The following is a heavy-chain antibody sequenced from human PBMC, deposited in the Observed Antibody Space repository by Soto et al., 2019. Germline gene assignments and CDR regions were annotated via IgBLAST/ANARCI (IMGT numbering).Heavy chain of an antibody. D-gene: IGHD1-26*01. CDR1: GFTFSRYG. Sequence: QVQLVESGGGVVQPGRSLRLSCAASGFTFSRYGMHWVRQAPGKGLEWVAVISYDGSNKYYADSVKGRFTIARDNSKNTLYLQMNSLRAEDTAVYYGAKDSEELLRKYYFDYWGQGTLVTVSS. CDR2: ISYDGSNK. J-gene: IGHJ4*02. CDR3: AKDSEELLRKYYFDY. V-gene: IGHV3-30*18.